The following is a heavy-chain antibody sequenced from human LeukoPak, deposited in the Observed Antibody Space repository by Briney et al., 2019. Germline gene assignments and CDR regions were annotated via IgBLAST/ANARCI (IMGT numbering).Heavy chain of an antibody. D-gene: IGHD6-13*01. J-gene: IGHJ4*02. Sequence: SVKVSCKASGGTFNSYAISWVRQAPGQGLEWMGGIIPIFGTANYAQKFQGRVTITTDESTSTAYMELSSLRSEDTAVYYCARGGGYSSSWYDLTAFDYWGQGTLVTVSS. CDR2: IIPIFGTA. CDR1: GGTFNSYA. V-gene: IGHV1-69*05. CDR3: ARGGGYSSSWYDLTAFDY.